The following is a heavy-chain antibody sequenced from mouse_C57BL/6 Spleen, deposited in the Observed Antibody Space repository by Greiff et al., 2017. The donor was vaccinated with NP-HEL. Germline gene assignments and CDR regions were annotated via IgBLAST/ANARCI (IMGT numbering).Heavy chain of an antibody. Sequence: QVQLQQSGAELVRPGASVTLSCKASGYTFTDYEMHWVKQTPVHGLEWIGAIDPETGGTAYNQKFKGKATLTADKSSSTAYMELHSLTSEDSAVYYGTRAKSYDYDGGYAMDYWGQGPSVTVSS. D-gene: IGHD2-4*01. CDR2: IDPETGGT. J-gene: IGHJ4*01. V-gene: IGHV1-15*01. CDR1: GYTFTDYE. CDR3: TRAKSYDYDGGYAMDY.